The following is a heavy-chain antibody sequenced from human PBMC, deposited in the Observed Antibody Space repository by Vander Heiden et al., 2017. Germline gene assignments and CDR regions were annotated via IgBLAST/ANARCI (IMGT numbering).Heavy chain of an antibody. CDR1: GGPISSGGYY. D-gene: IGHD5-12*01. CDR3: ARGGGYDPDY. V-gene: IGHV4-31*03. Sequence: QVQLQESCPGLLKPSQTLSLTCTVSGGPISSGGYYWSWIRQHPGKGLEWIGYIYYSGSTYYNPSLKSRVTISVDTSKNQFSLKMSSVTAADTAVYYCARGGGYDPDYWGHGTLVTVSS. CDR2: IYYSGST. J-gene: IGHJ4*01.